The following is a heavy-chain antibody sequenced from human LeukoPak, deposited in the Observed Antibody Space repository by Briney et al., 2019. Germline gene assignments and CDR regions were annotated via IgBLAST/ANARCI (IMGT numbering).Heavy chain of an antibody. Sequence: GGSLRLSCAASGFTFSSYAMSWVRQAPGKRLEWVSAISGSGGSTYYADSVKGRFTISRDNSKNTLYLQMNSLRAEDTAVYYCARSRGFGELLIDYWGQGTLVTVSS. CDR1: GFTFSSYA. J-gene: IGHJ4*02. V-gene: IGHV3-23*01. CDR3: ARSRGFGELLIDY. CDR2: ISGSGGST. D-gene: IGHD3-10*01.